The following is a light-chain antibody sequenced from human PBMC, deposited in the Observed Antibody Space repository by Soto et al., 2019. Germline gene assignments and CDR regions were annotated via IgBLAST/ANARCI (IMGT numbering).Light chain of an antibody. J-gene: IGLJ1*01. V-gene: IGLV2-14*01. CDR3: SSFTSSITYV. CDR1: SSDVGGYNS. Sequence: QSALTQPASVSGSPGQSITISCTGTSSDVGGYNSVSWYRQDPGKAPKLIIYDVTYRPSGVSNRFSGSKSGNTASLTISGLQSEDEADYHCSSFTSSITYVFGTGTKVPS. CDR2: DVT.